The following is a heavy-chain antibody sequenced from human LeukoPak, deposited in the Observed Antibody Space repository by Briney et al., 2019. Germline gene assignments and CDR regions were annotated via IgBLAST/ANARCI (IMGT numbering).Heavy chain of an antibody. V-gene: IGHV3-23*01. Sequence: GGSLRLSCAASGFTFSSYAMSWVRQAPGKGLEWGSAISGSGGSTYYADSVKGRFTIPRDNSKNTLYLQMNSLRAEDTAVYYCAKPDSRDSSSWSLSFDYWGQGTLVTVSS. D-gene: IGHD6-13*01. J-gene: IGHJ4*02. CDR1: GFTFSSYA. CDR3: AKPDSRDSSSWSLSFDY. CDR2: ISGSGGST.